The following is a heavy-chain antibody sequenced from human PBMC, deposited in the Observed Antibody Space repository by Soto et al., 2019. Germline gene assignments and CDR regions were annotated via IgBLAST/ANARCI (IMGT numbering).Heavy chain of an antibody. Sequence: QVPLVESGGGVVQPGRSLRLSCAASRFTFSSYGMHWVRQAPGKGLEWVALISYDGSNKYYTDSVKGRFTISRDNSKNTLYLQMNSLRAEDTAVYYCAKAVGATITGAFDIWGQGTMVTVSS. D-gene: IGHD1-26*01. J-gene: IGHJ3*02. CDR3: AKAVGATITGAFDI. V-gene: IGHV3-30*18. CDR2: ISYDGSNK. CDR1: RFTFSSYG.